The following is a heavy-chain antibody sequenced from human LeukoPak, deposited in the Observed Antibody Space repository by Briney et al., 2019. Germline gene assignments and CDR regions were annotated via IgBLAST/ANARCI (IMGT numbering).Heavy chain of an antibody. Sequence: GSSVKVSCKASGGTFSSYAISWVRQVPGQGLEWMGRIIPILGIANYAQKFQGRVTITADESTSTAYMELSSLRSEDTAVYYCARLGTGYSSSSWFDPWGQGTLVTVSS. CDR2: IIPILGIA. CDR1: GGTFSSYA. V-gene: IGHV1-69*04. CDR3: ARLGTGYSSSSWFDP. D-gene: IGHD6-13*01. J-gene: IGHJ5*02.